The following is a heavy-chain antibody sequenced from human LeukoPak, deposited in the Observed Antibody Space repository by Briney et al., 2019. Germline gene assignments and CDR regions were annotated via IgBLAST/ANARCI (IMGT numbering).Heavy chain of an antibody. Sequence: SETLSLTCSVSGDSISGYSWSWIRQPPGKGLEWIGYVHSSGGTNYNLSLKSRLSISVDTSKKQFSLKMTSVTTADTAFYYCAGWSGSKGAFQIWGQGIMVTVSS. V-gene: IGHV4-59*12. D-gene: IGHD3-3*01. CDR1: GDSISGYS. CDR3: AGWSGSKGAFQI. CDR2: VHSSGGT. J-gene: IGHJ3*02.